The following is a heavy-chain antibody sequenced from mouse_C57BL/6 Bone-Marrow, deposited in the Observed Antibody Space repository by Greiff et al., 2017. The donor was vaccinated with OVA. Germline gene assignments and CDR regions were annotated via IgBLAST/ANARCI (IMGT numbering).Heavy chain of an antibody. D-gene: IGHD2-12*01. CDR2: IDPENGDT. J-gene: IGHJ4*01. CDR3: TTPAYYSVSYAMDY. Sequence: VQLQQSGAELVRPGASVKLSCTASGFNIKDDYMHWVKQRPEQGLEWIGWIDPENGDTEYASKFQGKATITADTSSNTAYLQLSSLTSEDTAVYYCTTPAYYSVSYAMDYGGQGTSVTVSS. V-gene: IGHV14-4*01. CDR1: GFNIKDDY.